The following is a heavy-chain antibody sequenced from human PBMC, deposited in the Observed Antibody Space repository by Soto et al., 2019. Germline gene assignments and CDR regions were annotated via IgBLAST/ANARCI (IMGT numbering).Heavy chain of an antibody. CDR2: MNPNSGNT. CDR3: ARGTGYCSGGSCLLPHY. V-gene: IGHV1-8*01. CDR1: GYTFTSYD. D-gene: IGHD2-15*01. J-gene: IGHJ4*02. Sequence: ASVKVSCKASGYTFTSYDINWVRQATGQGLEWMGWMNPNSGNTGYAQKFQGRVTMTRNTSISTAYMELSSLRSEDTAVYYCARGTGYCSGGSCLLPHYWGQGTLVTVSS.